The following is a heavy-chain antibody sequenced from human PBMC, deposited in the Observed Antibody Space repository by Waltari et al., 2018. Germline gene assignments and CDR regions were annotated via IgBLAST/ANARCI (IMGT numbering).Heavy chain of an antibody. D-gene: IGHD4-17*01. CDR2: IIPIFGTA. Sequence: QVQLVQSGAEVKKPGSSVKVSCKASGGTFSSYAISWVRQAPGQGLEWMGGIIPIFGTANDAQKCQGRVTITTDESTSTAYMELSSLRSEDTAVYYCARLFSPYGDEYNWFDPWGQGTLVTVSS. J-gene: IGHJ5*02. V-gene: IGHV1-69*05. CDR3: ARLFSPYGDEYNWFDP. CDR1: GGTFSSYA.